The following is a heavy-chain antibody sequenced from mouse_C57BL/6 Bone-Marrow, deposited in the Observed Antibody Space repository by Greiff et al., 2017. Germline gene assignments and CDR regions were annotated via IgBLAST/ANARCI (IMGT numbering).Heavy chain of an antibody. CDR2: IYPRSGNT. Sequence: VQLQQSGAELARPGASVKLSCKASGYTFTSYGISWVKQRTGQGLEWIGEIYPRSGNTYYNEKFKGKATLTADKSYSTAYMELRSLTSEDSAVYFCARDDYDGVYFDYWGQGTTLTVSS. D-gene: IGHD2-4*01. CDR1: GYTFTSYG. J-gene: IGHJ2*01. CDR3: ARDDYDGVYFDY. V-gene: IGHV1-81*01.